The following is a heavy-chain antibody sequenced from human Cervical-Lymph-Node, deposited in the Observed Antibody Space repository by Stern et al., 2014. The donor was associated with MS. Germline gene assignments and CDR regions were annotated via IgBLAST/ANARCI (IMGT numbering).Heavy chain of an antibody. V-gene: IGHV3-9*01. D-gene: IGHD3-16*02. CDR3: AKDISERHYYFDS. CDR2: ISWNSNNI. CDR1: GFTFDACA. J-gene: IGHJ4*02. Sequence: VQLVESGGGSVQPGRSLRLSCAASGFTFDACAMHWVRQAPGQGLEWVSGISWNSNNIGYADSVRGRFTISRDNAKNSLYLQMNGLRPEDTALYYCAKDISERHYYFDSWGEGTLVTVSS.